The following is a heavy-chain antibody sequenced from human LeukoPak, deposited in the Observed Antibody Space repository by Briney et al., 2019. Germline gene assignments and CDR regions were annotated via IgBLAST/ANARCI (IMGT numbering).Heavy chain of an antibody. D-gene: IGHD3-10*01. V-gene: IGHV3-72*01. J-gene: IGHJ4*02. CDR3: ARCRPYAGIDL. Sequence: PGGSLRLSCAASGLTFSDQYMEWVRQAPGRGLEWIARTRNKANSHSTEYAASGKGRFTSSREDSKNSLYLQMISLKPGDTAVYYCARCRPYAGIDLWGLGTLVTVSS. CDR1: GLTFSDQY. CDR2: TRNKANSHST.